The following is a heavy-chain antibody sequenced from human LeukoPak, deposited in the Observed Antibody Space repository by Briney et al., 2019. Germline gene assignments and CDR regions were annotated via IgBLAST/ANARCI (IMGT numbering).Heavy chain of an antibody. D-gene: IGHD3-3*01. CDR3: ARGVLEWLSADAFDI. CDR2: IYYSGST. V-gene: IGHV4-59*11. Sequence: PSETLSLTCTVSGGSISSHYWSWIRQPPGKGLEWIGYIYYSGSTNYNPSLKSRVTISVATSKNQFSLKLSSVTAADTAVYYCARGVLEWLSADAFDIWGQGTMVTVSS. CDR1: GGSISSHY. J-gene: IGHJ3*02.